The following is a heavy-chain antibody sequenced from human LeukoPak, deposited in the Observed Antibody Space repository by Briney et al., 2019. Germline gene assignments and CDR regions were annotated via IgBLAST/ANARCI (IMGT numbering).Heavy chain of an antibody. V-gene: IGHV4-34*01. J-gene: IGHJ3*01. Sequence: SETLSLTCAVYGGSFSGYYWSWIRQVPGKGLEWLGEINQSGRTNYNPSLKSRVTISVDPSKNQISLNLSFVTATDTAVYYCARGWFGFWHNSYLDDNAFDVWGRGTMVTVSS. CDR1: GGSFSGYY. CDR2: INQSGRT. D-gene: IGHD3-10*01. CDR3: ARGWFGFWHNSYLDDNAFDV.